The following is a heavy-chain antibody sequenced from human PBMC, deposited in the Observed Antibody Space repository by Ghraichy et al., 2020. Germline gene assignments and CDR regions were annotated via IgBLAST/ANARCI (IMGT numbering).Heavy chain of an antibody. J-gene: IGHJ4*02. Sequence: ESLNISCGVSGGSISSSYWSWIRQPPGKGLEWIGYIYHSGTTNYNPSLKSRVTISVDTSKNQFSLNLSSVTAADTAMYYCARSLNNAIYFDYWGQGTLVTVSS. CDR1: GGSISSSY. CDR3: ARSLNNAIYFDY. CDR2: IYHSGTT. V-gene: IGHV4-59*01. D-gene: IGHD2-21*01.